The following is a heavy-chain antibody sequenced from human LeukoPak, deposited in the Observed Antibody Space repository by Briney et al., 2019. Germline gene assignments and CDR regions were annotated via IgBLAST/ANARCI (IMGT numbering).Heavy chain of an antibody. V-gene: IGHV3-53*01. J-gene: IGHJ4*02. Sequence: GGSLRLSCTVSGFTVSSDSMSWVRQAPGKGLEWVSFIYSGGSTHYSDSAKGRFTISRDNSKNTLYLQMNSLRAEDTAVYYCARDALLWFGESDYWGQGTLVTVSS. CDR1: GFTVSSDS. D-gene: IGHD3-10*01. CDR2: IYSGGST. CDR3: ARDALLWFGESDY.